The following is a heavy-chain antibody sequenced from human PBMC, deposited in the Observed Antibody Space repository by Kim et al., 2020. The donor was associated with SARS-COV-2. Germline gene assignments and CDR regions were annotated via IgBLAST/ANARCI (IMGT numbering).Heavy chain of an antibody. D-gene: IGHD2-15*01. V-gene: IGHV1-46*01. CDR1: GYTFTSYY. CDR3: ARRYCSGGSCYPGRFSGHNYGMDV. J-gene: IGHJ6*02. Sequence: ASVKVSCKASGYTFTSYYMHWVRQAPGQGLEWMGIINPSGGSTSYAQKFQGRVTMTRDTSTSTVYMELSSLRSEDTAVYYCARRYCSGGSCYPGRFSGHNYGMDVWGQGTTVTVSS. CDR2: INPSGGST.